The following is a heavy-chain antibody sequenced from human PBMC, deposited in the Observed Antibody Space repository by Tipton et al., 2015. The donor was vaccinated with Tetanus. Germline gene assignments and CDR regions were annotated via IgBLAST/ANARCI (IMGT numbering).Heavy chain of an antibody. V-gene: IGHV3-23*01. Sequence: GSLRLSCAASGFTVSNTDMDWVRQAPGKGPEWVSGLSKRGRTYYTESVEGRFTISRDSSKNTLNLQMDSLRVEDTATYYCTKRIFPLPPTFWGQGTLVTVSP. D-gene: IGHD2/OR15-2a*01. J-gene: IGHJ4*02. CDR1: GFTVSNTD. CDR2: LSKRGRT. CDR3: TKRIFPLPPTF.